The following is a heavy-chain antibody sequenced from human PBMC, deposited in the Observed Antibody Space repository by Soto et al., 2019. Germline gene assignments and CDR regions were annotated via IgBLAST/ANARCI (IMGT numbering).Heavy chain of an antibody. CDR3: APLSVSLSGPYGIHV. CDR2: IYYTGST. V-gene: IGHV4-30-2*03. J-gene: IGHJ6*02. CDR1: GGSMSRGGQS. D-gene: IGHD2-15*01. Sequence: SETLSLTCAVSGGSMSRGGQSWSWIRQPPGKGLEWLGFIYYTGSTYYNPSLKSRVTLSVDTSKNQFSVRLNSVTASDTAVYYCAPLSVSLSGPYGIHVWGQGTTVTVSS.